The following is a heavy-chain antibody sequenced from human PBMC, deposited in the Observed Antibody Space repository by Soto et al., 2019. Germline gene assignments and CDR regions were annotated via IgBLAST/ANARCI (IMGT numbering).Heavy chain of an antibody. D-gene: IGHD3-3*01. Sequence: SETLSLTCAVYGGSFSGYYWSWIRQPPGKGLEWIGEINYSGSTNYNPSLKSRVTISADMSKNQFSLKLSSVTAADTAVYYCSAYGPRSGYYILGAFDIWGQGTMVTVSS. CDR3: SAYGPRSGYYILGAFDI. CDR2: INYSGST. V-gene: IGHV4-34*01. CDR1: GGSFSGYY. J-gene: IGHJ3*02.